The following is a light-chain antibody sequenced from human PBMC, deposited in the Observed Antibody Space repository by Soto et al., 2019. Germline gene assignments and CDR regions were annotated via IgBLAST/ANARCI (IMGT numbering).Light chain of an antibody. V-gene: IGKV3-20*01. CDR2: DAS. CDR3: QHDGSSPPAIT. Sequence: EIVLTQSPGTLSLSPGERATLSCRASQSIASRYLAWYQHKPGRAPRLLIYDASSRATGIPERFSGSGSGTDFTLTISRLEPEDFAGFYCQHDGSSPPAITFGQGTRLEIK. J-gene: IGKJ5*01. CDR1: QSIASRY.